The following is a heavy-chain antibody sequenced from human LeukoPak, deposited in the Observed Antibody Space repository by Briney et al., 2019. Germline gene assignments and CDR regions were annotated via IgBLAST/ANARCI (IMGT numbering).Heavy chain of an antibody. J-gene: IGHJ4*02. V-gene: IGHV3-21*04. CDR1: GFTFSSYS. D-gene: IGHD3-22*01. CDR2: ISSSSSYI. CDR3: AKDDSSGYTYLFDY. Sequence: GGSLRLSCAASGFTFSSYSMNWVRQAPGKGLEWVSSISSSSSYIYYADSVKGRFTISRDNAKNSLYLQMNSLRAEDTAVYYCAKDDSSGYTYLFDYWGQGTLVTVSS.